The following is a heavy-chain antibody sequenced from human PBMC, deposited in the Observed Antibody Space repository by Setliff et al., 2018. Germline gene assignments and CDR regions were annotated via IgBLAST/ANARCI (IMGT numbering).Heavy chain of an antibody. Sequence: GGSLRLSCVVSGFTFSSSAMHWVRQAPGKGLEYVSSISTDGGNTYYVDSVKGRLTVSRDNAKNSLYLQLDSLTADDTAVYYCARGSLSGTTYPSDYWGQGTLVTVSS. CDR3: ARGSLSGTTYPSDY. CDR1: GFTFSSSA. CDR2: ISTDGGNT. J-gene: IGHJ4*02. D-gene: IGHD1-7*01. V-gene: IGHV3-64*02.